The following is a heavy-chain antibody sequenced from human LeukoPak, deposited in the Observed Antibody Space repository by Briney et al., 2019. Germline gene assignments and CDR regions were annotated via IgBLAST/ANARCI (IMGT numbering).Heavy chain of an antibody. CDR1: GFTFSSYW. V-gene: IGHV3-7*01. CDR3: ARDREAVADYYFDY. CDR2: IKQDGSEK. Sequence: GGSLRLSCAASGFTFSSYWMSWVRQAPGKGLEWVANIKQDGSEKYYVDSVKGRFTISRDNAKNSLYLQMNSLRAEDTAVYYCARDREAVADYYFDYWGRGTLVTVSS. D-gene: IGHD6-19*01. J-gene: IGHJ4*02.